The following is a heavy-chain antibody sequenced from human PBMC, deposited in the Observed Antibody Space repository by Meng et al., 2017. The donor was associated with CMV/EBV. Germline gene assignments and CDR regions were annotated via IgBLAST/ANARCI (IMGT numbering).Heavy chain of an antibody. CDR2: IYYSGST. D-gene: IGHD1-14*01. J-gene: IGHJ5*02. CDR1: GGSISSGDYY. Sequence: SEALSLTCTVSGGSISSGDYYWSWIRQPPGKGLEWIGYIYYSGSTYYNPSLKSRVTISVDTSKNQFSLKLSSVTAADTAVYYCARDPTTQGWFDPWGQGTLVTVSS. V-gene: IGHV4-31*03. CDR3: ARDPTTQGWFDP.